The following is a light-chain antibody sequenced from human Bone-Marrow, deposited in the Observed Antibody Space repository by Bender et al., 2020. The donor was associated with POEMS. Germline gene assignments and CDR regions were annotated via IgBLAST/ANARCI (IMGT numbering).Light chain of an antibody. CDR2: HVN. J-gene: IGLJ2*01. CDR3: SSFTSSTTLVV. Sequence: QSALTQPASVSGAPGQSIAISCTGTSSEFISNNFVSWYRQHPGKAPKLIIYHVNNRPSGVSNRFSGSKSGNTASLTISGLQAEDEADYYCSSFTSSTTLVVFGGGTKLTVL. V-gene: IGLV2-14*01. CDR1: SSEFISNNF.